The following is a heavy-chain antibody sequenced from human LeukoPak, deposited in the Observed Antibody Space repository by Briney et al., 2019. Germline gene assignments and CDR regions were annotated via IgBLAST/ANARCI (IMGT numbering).Heavy chain of an antibody. CDR1: GYSFTSYW. J-gene: IGHJ4*02. V-gene: IGHV5-51*01. Sequence: GESLKISCKGSGYSFTSYWIGWVRQMPGKGLEWMGIIYPGDSDTRYSPSFQGQVTISADKSISTAYLQWSSLKASDTAMYYCARHGYSGYGYRRYFDYWGQGTLVTVSS. CDR2: IYPGDSDT. D-gene: IGHD5-12*01. CDR3: ARHGYSGYGYRRYFDY.